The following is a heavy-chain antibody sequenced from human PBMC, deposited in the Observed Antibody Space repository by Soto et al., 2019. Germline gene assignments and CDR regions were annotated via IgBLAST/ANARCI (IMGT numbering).Heavy chain of an antibody. Sequence: SETLSLTCTVSGASISSGDYFWSWIRQSPGKGLQWIGYIYDSGSSYYNPSLKSRVTMSVDTSKNQFSLKLSSVTAADTAVYYCASFTYYYDSSGSAADYWGQGTQVTVSS. V-gene: IGHV4-30-4*01. J-gene: IGHJ4*02. CDR3: ASFTYYYDSSGSAADY. D-gene: IGHD3-22*01. CDR2: IYDSGSS. CDR1: GASISSGDYF.